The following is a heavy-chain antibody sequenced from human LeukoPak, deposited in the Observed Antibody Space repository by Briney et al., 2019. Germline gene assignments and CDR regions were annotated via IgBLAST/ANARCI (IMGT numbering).Heavy chain of an antibody. CDR1: GGSISSYY. CDR2: IYTSGST. Sequence: SSETLSLTCTVSGGSISSYYWSWIRQPAGKGLEWIGRIYTSGSTNYNPSLKSRVTMSVDTSKNQFSLKLSSVTAADTAVYYCAREIRGSSFPLGNWFDPWGQGTLVTVSS. J-gene: IGHJ5*02. D-gene: IGHD6-13*01. V-gene: IGHV4-4*07. CDR3: AREIRGSSFPLGNWFDP.